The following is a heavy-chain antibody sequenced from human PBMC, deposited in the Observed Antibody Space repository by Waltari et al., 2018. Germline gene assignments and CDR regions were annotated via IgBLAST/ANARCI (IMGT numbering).Heavy chain of an antibody. V-gene: IGHV4-39*01. CDR1: GGSISSSSYY. J-gene: IGHJ4*02. CDR2: INYSGSN. D-gene: IGHD6-19*01. CDR3: ARQRYSSGCDSDY. Sequence: QLQLQESGPGLVKPSETLSLTCTVSGGSISSSSYYWGWIRQPPGKGLEWIGRINYSGSNSYNPSLKGRVTISVDTSKNQFSLRLSSVTAADTAVYYCARQRYSSGCDSDYWGQGTLVTVSS.